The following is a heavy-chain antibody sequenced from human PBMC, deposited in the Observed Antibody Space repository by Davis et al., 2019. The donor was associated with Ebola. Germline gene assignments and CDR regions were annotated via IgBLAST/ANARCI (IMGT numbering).Heavy chain of an antibody. CDR2: INGDGSST. J-gene: IGHJ4*02. V-gene: IGHV3-74*01. CDR3: ARDGDGDYGHDY. CDR1: GFAFNTFW. D-gene: IGHD4-17*01. Sequence: GESLKISCAASGFAFNTFWMHWVRQAPGKGPVWVSRINGDGSSTSYADSVKGRFTMSRDNAKNTLYLQMNSLGAEDTAVYYCARDGDGDYGHDYWGQGTLVTVSS.